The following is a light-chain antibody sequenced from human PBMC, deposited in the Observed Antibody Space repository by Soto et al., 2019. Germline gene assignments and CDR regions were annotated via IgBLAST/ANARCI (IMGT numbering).Light chain of an antibody. CDR3: QQYRTFPIT. V-gene: IGKV1-33*01. J-gene: IGKJ5*01. CDR2: DAS. CDR1: QDINTY. Sequence: DIQLTQSPSSLSVSVGDIVTINFHTSQDINTYLNWYQQKPGRAPKLLIYDASNLETGVASTFSGSGSGTHFTFTINSLQPEDVGTYYCQQYRTFPITFGQGTRLEIK.